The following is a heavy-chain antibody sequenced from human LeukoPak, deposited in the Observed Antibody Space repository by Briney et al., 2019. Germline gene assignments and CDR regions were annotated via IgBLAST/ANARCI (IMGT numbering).Heavy chain of an antibody. CDR3: ASSGYDHLDYYYYGMDV. Sequence: GASVKVSCKASGGTFSSYAISWVRQAPGQGLEWMGGIIPIFGTANYAQKFQGRVTITADESTSTAYMELSSLRSEDTAVYYCASSGYDHLDYYYYGMDVWGQGTTVTVSS. J-gene: IGHJ6*02. CDR2: IIPIFGTA. V-gene: IGHV1-69*13. CDR1: GGTFSSYA. D-gene: IGHD5-12*01.